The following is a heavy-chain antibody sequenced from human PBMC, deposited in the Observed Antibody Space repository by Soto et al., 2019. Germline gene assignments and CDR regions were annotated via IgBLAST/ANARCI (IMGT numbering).Heavy chain of an antibody. CDR3: ASKVCSGGSCYFDY. D-gene: IGHD2-15*01. CDR2: ISAYNGNT. V-gene: IGHV1-18*01. Sequence: GASVKVSCKASGYTFTSYGISWVRQAPGQGLEWMGWISAYNGNTNYAQKLQGRVTMTTDTSTSTAYMELRSLRSDDTAVYYCASKVCSGGSCYFDYWGQGTLVTVSS. J-gene: IGHJ4*02. CDR1: GYTFTSYG.